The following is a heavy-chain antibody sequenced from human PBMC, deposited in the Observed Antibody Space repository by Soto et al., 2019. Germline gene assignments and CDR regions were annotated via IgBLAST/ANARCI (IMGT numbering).Heavy chain of an antibody. D-gene: IGHD2-2*01. J-gene: IGHJ4*02. V-gene: IGHV1-69*13. CDR3: ARGPLRMDCISTSCYLFDY. CDR1: GYSLTELA. CDR2: IIPIFGTA. Sequence: SVKVSCKVSGYSLTELAMHWVRQAPGQGLEWMGGIIPIFGTANYAQKFQGRVTITADESTSTAYMELSSLRSEDTAVYYCARGPLRMDCISTSCYLFDYWGQGTLVTVSS.